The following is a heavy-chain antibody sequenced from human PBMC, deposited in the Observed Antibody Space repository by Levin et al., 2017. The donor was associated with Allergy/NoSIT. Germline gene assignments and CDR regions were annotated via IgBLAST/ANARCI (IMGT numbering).Heavy chain of an antibody. CDR3: ARQCYDILTGYYNFDY. J-gene: IGHJ4*02. CDR1: GGSISSSISY. Sequence: TQTLSLTCTVSGGSISSSISYWGWIRQAPGKGLEWIGSIYNSGSTYYNPSLKSRVTTSVDTSKNQFSLKLSSVTAADTAVYYCARQCYDILTGYYNFDYWGQGTLVTVSS. D-gene: IGHD3-9*01. V-gene: IGHV4-39*01. CDR2: IYNSGST.